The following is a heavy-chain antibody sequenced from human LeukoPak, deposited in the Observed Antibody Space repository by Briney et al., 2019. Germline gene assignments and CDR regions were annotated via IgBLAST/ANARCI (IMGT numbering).Heavy chain of an antibody. V-gene: IGHV3-74*01. Sequence: GGSLRLSCAASGFTFSSYWMHWVRHAPGKGLVWVSRINSDGSSTSYADSVKGRFTISRDNAKNTLYLQMNSLRAEDTAVYYCARVKGTTGTTRWFDPWGQGTLVTVSS. CDR2: INSDGSST. CDR1: GFTFSSYW. CDR3: ARVKGTTGTTRWFDP. J-gene: IGHJ5*02. D-gene: IGHD1-1*01.